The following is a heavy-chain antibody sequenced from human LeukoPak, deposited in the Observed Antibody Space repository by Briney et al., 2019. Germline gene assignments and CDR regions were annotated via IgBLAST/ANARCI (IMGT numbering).Heavy chain of an antibody. Sequence: GGSLRLSCAASGFTFSNYWMSWVRQAPGKGLEWVANMKGDGSEKHYVDSMKGRFAISRDNAKNSLYLQMNSLTAEDTAVYYCARQVQYRSGYFPPDPWGQGTLVTVSS. J-gene: IGHJ5*02. CDR3: ARQVQYRSGYFPPDP. CDR1: GFTFSNYW. V-gene: IGHV3-7*01. CDR2: MKGDGSEK. D-gene: IGHD6-19*01.